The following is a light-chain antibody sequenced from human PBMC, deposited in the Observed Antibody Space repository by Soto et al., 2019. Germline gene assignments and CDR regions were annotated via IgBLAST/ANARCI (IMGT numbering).Light chain of an antibody. CDR3: QHYNSYSEA. J-gene: IGKJ1*01. V-gene: IGKV1-5*03. CDR1: QTISSW. Sequence: DIQMTQSPSTLSGSVGDRVTITCRASQTISSWLAWYQQKPGKAPKLLIYKASTLKSGVPSRFSGSGSGTEFTLTISSLQPDYFATYYCQHYNSYSEAFVQGTKAELK. CDR2: KAS.